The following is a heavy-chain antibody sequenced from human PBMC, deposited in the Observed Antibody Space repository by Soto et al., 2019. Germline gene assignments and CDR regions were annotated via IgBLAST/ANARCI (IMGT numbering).Heavy chain of an antibody. Sequence: QVQLQESGPGLVKPSETLSLTCTVSGASVNNRNYHWSWIRQPPGRGLEWIGQVQNGGTTEFDSSSLQSRLTFSIDASKNQVSLKLNSVTAADTAIYYCAVLLAGGGGDGNWGQGTLVTVSS. CDR1: GASVNNRNYH. CDR2: VQNGGTT. V-gene: IGHV4-61*01. D-gene: IGHD3-10*01. J-gene: IGHJ4*02. CDR3: AVLLAGGGGDGN.